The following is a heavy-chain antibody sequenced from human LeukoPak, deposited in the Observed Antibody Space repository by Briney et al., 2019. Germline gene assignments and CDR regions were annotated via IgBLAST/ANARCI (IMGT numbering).Heavy chain of an antibody. V-gene: IGHV1-69*04. Sequence: SVKVSCKASGGTFSSYAISWVRQAPGQGLEWMGRIIPIFGIANYAQKFQGRVTITADKSTSTAYMELSSLRSEDTAVYYCARGRSGSYSGFGRFDYWGQGTLVTVSS. J-gene: IGHJ4*02. CDR1: GGTFSSYA. D-gene: IGHD1-26*01. CDR2: IIPIFGIA. CDR3: ARGRSGSYSGFGRFDY.